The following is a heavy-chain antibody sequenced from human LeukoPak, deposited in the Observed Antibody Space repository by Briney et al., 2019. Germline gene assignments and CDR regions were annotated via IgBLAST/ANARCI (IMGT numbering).Heavy chain of an antibody. CDR3: ASDRAFSQFDY. CDR1: GFSFSTYW. V-gene: IGHV3-7*01. CDR2: IKEDGSRA. D-gene: IGHD3-10*01. Sequence: GGSLRLSCGASGFSFSTYWMDWVRQAPGKGLEWVASIKEDGSRADYVDSVRGRFTVSRDNTKNSLFLQMNSLRVDDTAVYYCASDRAFSQFDYWGQETLVTVSS. J-gene: IGHJ4*02.